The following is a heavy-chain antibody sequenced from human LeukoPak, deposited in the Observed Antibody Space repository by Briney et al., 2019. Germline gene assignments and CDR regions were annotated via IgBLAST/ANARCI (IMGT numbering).Heavy chain of an antibody. J-gene: IGHJ4*02. V-gene: IGHV1-18*01. CDR2: ISAYNGKT. CDR1: GYTFTSYG. Sequence: ASVKVSCKASGYTFTSYGISWVRQAPGQGLEWMGWISAYNGKTNYAQKLQGRVTMTTDTSTSTAYMELRSLRSDDTAVYYCARGGEYYDILTGKNQFDYWGQGTLVTVSS. D-gene: IGHD3-9*01. CDR3: ARGGEYYDILTGKNQFDY.